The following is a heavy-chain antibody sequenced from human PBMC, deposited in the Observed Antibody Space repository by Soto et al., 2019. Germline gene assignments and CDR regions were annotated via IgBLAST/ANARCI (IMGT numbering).Heavy chain of an antibody. D-gene: IGHD3-22*01. CDR3: AKDPPFEDYYDSSGYPNWFDP. Sequence: QSGGSLRLSCAASGFTFSSYAMSWVRQAPGKGLEWVSAISGSGGSTYYADSVKGRFTISRDNSKNTLYLQMNSLRAEDTAVYYCAKDPPFEDYYDSSGYPNWFDPWGQGTLVTVSS. CDR2: ISGSGGST. J-gene: IGHJ5*02. CDR1: GFTFSSYA. V-gene: IGHV3-23*01.